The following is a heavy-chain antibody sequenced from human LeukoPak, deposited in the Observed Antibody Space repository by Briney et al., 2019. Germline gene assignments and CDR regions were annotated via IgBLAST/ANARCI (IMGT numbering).Heavy chain of an antibody. CDR1: GFSFSTYW. CDR3: AGYYYDSRGYFAHDY. CDR2: INTDGSGT. V-gene: IGHV3-74*01. Sequence: GGSLRLSCAASGFSFSTYWMHWVRQAPGKGLVWLSRINTDGSGTNYADSVKGRFTVSRDNAKNTLYLQMNSLRAEDTAVYFCAGYYYDSRGYFAHDYRGQGTLVIVSS. J-gene: IGHJ4*02. D-gene: IGHD3-22*01.